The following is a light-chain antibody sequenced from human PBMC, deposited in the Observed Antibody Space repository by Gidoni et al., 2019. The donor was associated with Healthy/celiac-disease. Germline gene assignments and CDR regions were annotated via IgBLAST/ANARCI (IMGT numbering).Light chain of an antibody. Sequence: DIQLTQSPSSLSASVGDRVTITCRANEHIDNRLYWYRQTPGKAPELLIYASSDLRGGVPARFSGSGGGTYFTLSISGLQSEDLANYYCQQTKTAPFTFGPGTKVDLK. V-gene: IGKV1-39*01. CDR2: ASS. J-gene: IGKJ3*01. CDR3: QQTKTAPFT. CDR1: EHIDNR.